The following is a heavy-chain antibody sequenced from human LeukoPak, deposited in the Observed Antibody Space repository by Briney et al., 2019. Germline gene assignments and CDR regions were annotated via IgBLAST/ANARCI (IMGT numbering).Heavy chain of an antibody. CDR1: GFTFSSYA. J-gene: IGHJ5*02. V-gene: IGHV3-23*01. CDR2: ISGSGGST. D-gene: IGHD3-3*01. CDR3: ARDAEVGTLFGVLSRYNRLDP. Sequence: PGGSLRLSCAASGFTFSSYAMSWVRQAPGKGLEWVSAISGSGGSTYYADSVKGRFTISRDNSKNTLYLQMNSLRAEDTAVYYCARDAEVGTLFGVLSRYNRLDPWGQGALVTVSS.